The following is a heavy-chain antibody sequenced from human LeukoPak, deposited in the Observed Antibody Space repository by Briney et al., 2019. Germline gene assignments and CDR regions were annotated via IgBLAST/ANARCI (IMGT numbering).Heavy chain of an antibody. V-gene: IGHV1-3*01. CDR1: GDSITTYA. CDR3: ARDPIGSRWPYYFDY. CDR2: INAGNGNT. Sequence: ASVRVSCKASGDSITTYAMDGVRQAPGQRLEWMGWINAGNGNTKYSQKFQARVTITRDTSASTAYMELSSLRSEDTAVYYCARDPIGSRWPYYFDYWGQGTLVTVSS. D-gene: IGHD6-13*01. J-gene: IGHJ4*02.